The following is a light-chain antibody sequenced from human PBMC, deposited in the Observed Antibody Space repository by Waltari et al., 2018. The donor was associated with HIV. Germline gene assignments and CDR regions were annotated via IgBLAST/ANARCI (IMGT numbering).Light chain of an antibody. CDR2: DDS. V-gene: IGLV3-21*04. Sequence: SYVLTQPPSVSVAPGKTARITCGGNKIGSKSVHWYQQKPGQAPVLVMYDDSDRPSGIPVRVSGSNSGNTATLTISRVEAGDEADFYCHVWDSRSVIFGGGTKLTVL. CDR1: KIGSKS. J-gene: IGLJ2*01. CDR3: HVWDSRSVI.